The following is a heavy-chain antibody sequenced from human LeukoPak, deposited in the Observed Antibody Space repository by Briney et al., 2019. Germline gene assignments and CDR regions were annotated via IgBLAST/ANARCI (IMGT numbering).Heavy chain of an antibody. CDR3: ARSQTWYHYDSSGYYETPYDFDY. V-gene: IGHV5-51*01. CDR2: IYPGDSDT. Sequence: GESLKISCKGSGYSFTSYWIGWVRQMPGKGLEWMGIIYPGDSDTRYSPSFQGQVTISADKSISTAYLQWSSLKASDTAMYYCARSQTWYHYDSSGYYETPYDFDYWGQGTLVTVSS. J-gene: IGHJ4*02. D-gene: IGHD3-22*01. CDR1: GYSFTSYW.